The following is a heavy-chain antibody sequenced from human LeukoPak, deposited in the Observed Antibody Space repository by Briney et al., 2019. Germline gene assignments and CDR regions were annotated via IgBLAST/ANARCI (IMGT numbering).Heavy chain of an antibody. D-gene: IGHD6-19*01. Sequence: GGSLRLSCAASGFTFSSYAMSWVRQAPGKGLEWVSAISGSGGSTYYADSVKGRFTISRDNSKNTLYLRMHSLRAEDTAVYYCAKSSGIAVAGFRDYWGQGTLVTVSS. CDR3: AKSSGIAVAGFRDY. V-gene: IGHV3-23*01. J-gene: IGHJ4*02. CDR2: ISGSGGST. CDR1: GFTFSSYA.